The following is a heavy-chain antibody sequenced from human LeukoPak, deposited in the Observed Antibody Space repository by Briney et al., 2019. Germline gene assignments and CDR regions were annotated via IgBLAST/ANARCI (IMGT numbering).Heavy chain of an antibody. J-gene: IGHJ6*04. CDR2: INPSGGST. D-gene: IGHD3-10*01. Sequence: ASVKVSCKASGYTFTSYYTHWVRQAPGQGLEWMGIINPSGGSTSYAQKFQGRVTITADKSTSTAYMELSSLRSEDTAVYYCARAATGYYYGSGSYDYYYYGMDVWGKGTTVTVSS. V-gene: IGHV1-46*01. CDR3: ARAATGYYYGSGSYDYYYYGMDV. CDR1: GYTFTSYY.